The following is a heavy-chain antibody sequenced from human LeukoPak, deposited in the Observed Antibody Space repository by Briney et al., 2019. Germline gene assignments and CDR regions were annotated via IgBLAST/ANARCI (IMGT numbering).Heavy chain of an antibody. CDR1: GYTFTSYY. V-gene: IGHV1-46*01. Sequence: ASVKVSCQASGYTFTSYYINWVRQAPGQGLEWMGIINPSGGSTTYPQKFQGRVTLTRDTSTSTVYMELRSLRSEDTAVYYCARPGATADSSGYSYSDGFDIWGPGTMVIVSS. J-gene: IGHJ3*02. D-gene: IGHD3-22*01. CDR3: ARPGATADSSGYSYSDGFDI. CDR2: INPSGGST.